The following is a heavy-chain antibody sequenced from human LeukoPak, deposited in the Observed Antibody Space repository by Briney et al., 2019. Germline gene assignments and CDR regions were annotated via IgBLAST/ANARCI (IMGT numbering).Heavy chain of an antibody. CDR3: AKDRELLFAHCWFDL. CDR2: ISISSVDS. V-gene: IGHV3-23*01. D-gene: IGHD3-10*01. CDR1: GFTFVTYA. Sequence: GGSLRLSCAASGFTFVTYAMSWVRQAPGKGLEWVGGISISSVDSYYADSVKGRFSISRDDSKNTLCLQMDRLTDEDTAVYYCAKDRELLFAHCWFDLWAREPWSPSP. J-gene: IGHJ5*02.